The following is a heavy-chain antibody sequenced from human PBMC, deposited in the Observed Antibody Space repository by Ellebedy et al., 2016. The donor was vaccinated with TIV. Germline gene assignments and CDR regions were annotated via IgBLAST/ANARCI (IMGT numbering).Heavy chain of an antibody. CDR3: ARDGCGGDCYTGWFDP. D-gene: IGHD2-21*02. CDR1: GGTFSSYA. Sequence: SVKVSCXASGGTFSSYAISWVRQAPGQGLEWMGRIIPILGIANYAQKFQGRVTITADKSTSTAYMELSSLRSEDTAVYYCARDGCGGDCYTGWFDPWGQGTLVTVSS. V-gene: IGHV1-69*04. J-gene: IGHJ5*02. CDR2: IIPILGIA.